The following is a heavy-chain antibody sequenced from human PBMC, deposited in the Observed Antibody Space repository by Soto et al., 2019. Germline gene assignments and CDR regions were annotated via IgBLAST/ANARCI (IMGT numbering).Heavy chain of an antibody. V-gene: IGHV4-59*02. CDR3: ARGRTNIWYFDH. Sequence: QVQLQESGPRLVKPSETLSLTCTVSGGSGSGYHWNWVRQPPGKTLEWIGHIYHSGTTNYNPSLKRRTTISIDTSKNQFSLKMNSVTAADTAVYYCARGRTNIWYFDHWGQGTLVTVSS. CDR1: GGSGSGYH. CDR2: IYHSGTT. J-gene: IGHJ4*02.